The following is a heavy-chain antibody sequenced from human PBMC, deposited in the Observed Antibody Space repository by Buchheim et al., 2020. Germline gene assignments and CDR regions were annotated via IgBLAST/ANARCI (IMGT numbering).Heavy chain of an antibody. CDR1: GFTFTNYV. J-gene: IGHJ1*01. D-gene: IGHD1-26*01. CDR2: ISYDGNNK. CDR3: ASPGNAYSGSYLVYFQH. V-gene: IGHV3-30-3*01. Sequence: QVQLVESGGGVVQPGRSLRLSCAASGFTFTNYVMHWVRQAPGKGLEWVAVISYDGNNKYYADSVKGRFTISRDNAKNSLYLQMNSLRDEDTAVYYCASPGNAYSGSYLVYFQHWGQGTL.